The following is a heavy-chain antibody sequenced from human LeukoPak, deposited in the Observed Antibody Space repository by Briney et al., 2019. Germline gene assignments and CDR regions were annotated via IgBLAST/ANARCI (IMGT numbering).Heavy chain of an antibody. J-gene: IGHJ4*02. Sequence: GSLRLSCAASGFTFSNAWMSWVRQAPGKGLEWVGRIKSKTDGGTTDYAAPVKGRFTISRDDSKNTLYLQMNSLKTEDTAVYYCTTDVGATPYYFDYWGQGTLVTVSS. V-gene: IGHV3-15*01. CDR1: GFTFSNAW. D-gene: IGHD1-26*01. CDR2: IKSKTDGGTT. CDR3: TTDVGATPYYFDY.